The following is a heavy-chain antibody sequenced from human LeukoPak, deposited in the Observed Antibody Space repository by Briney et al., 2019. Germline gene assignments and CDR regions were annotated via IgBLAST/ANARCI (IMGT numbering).Heavy chain of an antibody. CDR3: ANGDSGGSGGSY. V-gene: IGHV3-30*02. CDR2: IRSNGNDK. J-gene: IGHJ4*02. CDR1: GFTFSSYA. Sequence: GGSLILSCATSGFTFSSYAMHWVRQTPGRGLEWVAFIRSNGNDKYYADSVQGRFIISRDNSKNTLYLQMTTLRTEDTAVYYCANGDSGGSGGSYWGQGTLVSVSS. D-gene: IGHD1-26*01.